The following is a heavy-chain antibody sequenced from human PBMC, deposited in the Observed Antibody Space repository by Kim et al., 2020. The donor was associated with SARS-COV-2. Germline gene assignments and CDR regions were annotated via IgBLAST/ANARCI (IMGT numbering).Heavy chain of an antibody. CDR1: GFTFSSYG. Sequence: GGSLRLSCAASGFTFSSYGMHWVRQAPGKGLECVAVISYDGSNKYYADSVKGRFTISRDNSKNTLYLQMNSLRAEDTAVYYCAKERSGIVVVTATFDYWGQGTLVTVSS. D-gene: IGHD2-21*02. CDR3: AKERSGIVVVTATFDY. CDR2: ISYDGSNK. V-gene: IGHV3-30*18. J-gene: IGHJ4*02.